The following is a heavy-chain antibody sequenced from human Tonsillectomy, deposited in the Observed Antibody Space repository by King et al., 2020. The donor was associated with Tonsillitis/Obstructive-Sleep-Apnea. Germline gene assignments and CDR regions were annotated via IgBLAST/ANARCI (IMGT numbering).Heavy chain of an antibody. CDR2: ISGDGDST. CDR1: GFTFDDYA. D-gene: IGHD4-23*01. Sequence: VQLVESGGGVVQPGGSLRLSCAASGFTFDDYAMHWVRQAPGKGLEWVSLISGDGDSTYYADSVKGRFTISRDNSKNSLYLQMNSLRIEDTALYYCAKDIAFGSHSVLSSFDYWGQGTLVTVSS. CDR3: AKDIAFGSHSVLSSFDY. J-gene: IGHJ4*02. V-gene: IGHV3-43*02.